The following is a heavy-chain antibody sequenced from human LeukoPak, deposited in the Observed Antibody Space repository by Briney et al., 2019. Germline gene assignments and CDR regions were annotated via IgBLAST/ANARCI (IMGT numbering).Heavy chain of an antibody. CDR2: IIPIFGTA. CDR1: GGTFSSYA. Sequence: VASVKVSCKASGGTFSSYAISWVRQAPGQGPEWMGGIIPIFGTANYAQKFQGRVTITTDESTSTAYMELSSLRSEDTAVYYCAVGGSIFGVVDNWFDPWGQGTLVTVSS. D-gene: IGHD3-3*01. J-gene: IGHJ5*02. CDR3: AVGGSIFGVVDNWFDP. V-gene: IGHV1-69*05.